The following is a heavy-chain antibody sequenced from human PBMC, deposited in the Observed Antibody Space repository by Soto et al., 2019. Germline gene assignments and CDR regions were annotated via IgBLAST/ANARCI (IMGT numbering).Heavy chain of an antibody. CDR3: AKVLTLGSWAPFDS. V-gene: IGHV3-23*01. Sequence: GGSLRLSCAASGFTFSSYVMNWVRQAPGKGLEWVSSLSRSGGSTYYADSVKGRFTISRDNSKNTLYLQMKSLRAEDTAVYYCAKVLTLGSWAPFDSWGQGTLVTVSS. D-gene: IGHD6-13*01. CDR1: GFTFSSYV. J-gene: IGHJ4*02. CDR2: LSRSGGST.